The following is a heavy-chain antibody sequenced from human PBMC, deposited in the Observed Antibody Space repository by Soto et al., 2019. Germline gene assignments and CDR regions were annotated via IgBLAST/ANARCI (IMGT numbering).Heavy chain of an antibody. CDR3: ARLEGLATISYYFDF. Sequence: PSETLSLTCAVYGGSFSGYYWSWIRQPPGKGQEWIGEINHSGSTNYNPSLKSRVTISVDTSKNQFSLKLSSVTAADTFVYYCARLEGLATISYYFDFWGQGAQVTVSS. CDR2: INHSGST. CDR1: GGSFSGYY. V-gene: IGHV4-34*01. J-gene: IGHJ4*02. D-gene: IGHD3-9*01.